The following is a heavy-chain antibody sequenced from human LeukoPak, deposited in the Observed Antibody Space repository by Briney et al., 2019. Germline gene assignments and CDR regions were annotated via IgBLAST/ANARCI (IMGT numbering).Heavy chain of an antibody. V-gene: IGHV4-59*01. CDR2: IYYSGST. CDR3: AKDRGYSGYENYFDY. CDR1: GGSISSYY. J-gene: IGHJ4*02. D-gene: IGHD5-12*01. Sequence: SETLSLTCTVSGGSISSYYWSWIRQPPGKGLEWIGYIYYSGSTNYNPSLKSRVTISVDTSKNQFALKLSSVTAADAAVYYCAKDRGYSGYENYFDYWGQGTLVTVSS.